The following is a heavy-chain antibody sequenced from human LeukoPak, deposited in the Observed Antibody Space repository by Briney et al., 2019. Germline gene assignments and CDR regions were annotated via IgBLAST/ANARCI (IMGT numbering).Heavy chain of an antibody. CDR3: AKGDNYYDSSGYYYSSGFDY. J-gene: IGHJ4*02. D-gene: IGHD3-22*01. V-gene: IGHV3-30*02. CDR2: IRYDGSNK. Sequence: GGSLRLSCAASGFTFSSYGMHWVRQAPGKGLEWVAFIRYDGSNKYYADSVKGRFTISRDNSKNTLYLQMNSLRAEDTAVYYCAKGDNYYDSSGYYYSSGFDYWGQGTLVTVSS. CDR1: GFTFSSYG.